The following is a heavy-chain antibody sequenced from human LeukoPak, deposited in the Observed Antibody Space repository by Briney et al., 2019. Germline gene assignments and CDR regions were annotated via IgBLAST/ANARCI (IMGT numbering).Heavy chain of an antibody. CDR1: GYTFTSYG. CDR3: ARVRGGGYYYDSSGYFDY. D-gene: IGHD3-22*01. J-gene: IGHJ4*02. V-gene: IGHV1-18*01. CDR2: ISAYNGNT. Sequence: ASVKVSCKASGYTFTSYGISWVRQAPGQGLEWMGWISAYNGNTNYAQKLQGRVTMTTDTSTSTAYMELRSLRSDDTAVYYCARVRGGGYYYDSSGYFDYWGQGTLVTVSS.